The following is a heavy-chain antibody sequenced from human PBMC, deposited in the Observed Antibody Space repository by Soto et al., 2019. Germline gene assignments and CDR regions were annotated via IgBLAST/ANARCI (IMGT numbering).Heavy chain of an antibody. CDR3: ATSATRDSSGYYGSFDS. D-gene: IGHD3-22*01. V-gene: IGHV3-21*01. Sequence: GGSLRLSCAASGFTFSSHSLNWVRQAPGEGLEWVLSISPISDYIFYADSVRGRFTISRDNAKQSLYLQMSSLRAEDSAVYYCATSATRDSSGYYGSFDSWGKGALVTVSS. CDR1: GFTFSSHS. J-gene: IGHJ4*02. CDR2: ISPISDYI.